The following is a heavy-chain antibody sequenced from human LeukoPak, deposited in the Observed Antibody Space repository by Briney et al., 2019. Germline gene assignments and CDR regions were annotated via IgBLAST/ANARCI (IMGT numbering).Heavy chain of an antibody. J-gene: IGHJ4*02. D-gene: IGHD2-2*01. V-gene: IGHV3-73*01. CDR3: STEYDDY. Sequence: GGSLRLSCAASGFTFSSYCMSWVRQAPGKGLEWVGRIAINSNNYATTYAASLKGGFTISRDDLKNMAYLQMNSLKTEDTAVYYCSTEYDDYWGQGTLVTVSS. CDR2: IAINSNNYAT. CDR1: GFTFSSYC.